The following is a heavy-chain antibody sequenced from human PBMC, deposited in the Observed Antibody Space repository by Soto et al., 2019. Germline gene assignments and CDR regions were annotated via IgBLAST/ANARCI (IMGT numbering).Heavy chain of an antibody. D-gene: IGHD5-18*01. V-gene: IGHV1-69*06. Sequence: SVKVSCKASGGTFSSYAISWVRQAPGQGLEWMGGIIPIFGTANYAQKFQGRVTITADKSTSTAYMELSSLRSEDTAVYYCASPYTLYSYGQGWDWFDPWGQGTLVTVSS. CDR1: GGTFSSYA. CDR3: ASPYTLYSYGQGWDWFDP. J-gene: IGHJ5*02. CDR2: IIPIFGTA.